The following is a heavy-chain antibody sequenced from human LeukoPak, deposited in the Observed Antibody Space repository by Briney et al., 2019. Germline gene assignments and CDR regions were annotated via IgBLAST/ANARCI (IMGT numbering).Heavy chain of an antibody. J-gene: IGHJ6*02. CDR1: GYSFTSYW. D-gene: IGHD2-8*01. CDR2: IDPSDSYT. CDR3: ARPMAGSGGYYYYGMDV. V-gene: IGHV5-10-1*01. Sequence: GESLKISCKGSGYSFTSYWISWVRQMPGKGLEWMGSIDPSDSYTNYSPSFQGHVTISADKSISTAYLQWSSLKASDTATYYCARPMAGSGGYYYYGMDVWGQGTTVTVSS.